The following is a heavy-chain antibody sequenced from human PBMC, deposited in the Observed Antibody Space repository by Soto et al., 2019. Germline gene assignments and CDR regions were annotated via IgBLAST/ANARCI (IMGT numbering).Heavy chain of an antibody. CDR3: ARDLDGVGAVAGNGMDV. J-gene: IGHJ6*02. CDR2: IYSGGST. CDR1: GFTVSSNY. D-gene: IGHD6-19*01. V-gene: IGHV3-53*01. Sequence: GGSLRLSCAASGFTVSSNYMSWVRQAPGKGLEWVSVIYSGGSTYYADSVKGRFTISRDNSKNTLYLQMNSLRAEDTAVYYCARDLDGVGAVAGNGMDVWGQGTTVTVSS.